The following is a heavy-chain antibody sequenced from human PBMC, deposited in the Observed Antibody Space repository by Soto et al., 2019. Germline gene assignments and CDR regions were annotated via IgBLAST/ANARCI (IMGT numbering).Heavy chain of an antibody. CDR3: ARESGDGYYYGMDV. J-gene: IGHJ6*02. Sequence: GGSLRLSCAASGFTFSSYAMHWVRQAPGKGLEWVAVISYDGSNKYYADSVKGRFTISRDNSKNTLYLQMNSLRAEDTAVYYCARESGDGYYYGMDVWGQGPTVTVSS. V-gene: IGHV3-30-3*01. CDR2: ISYDGSNK. CDR1: GFTFSSYA. D-gene: IGHD1-26*01.